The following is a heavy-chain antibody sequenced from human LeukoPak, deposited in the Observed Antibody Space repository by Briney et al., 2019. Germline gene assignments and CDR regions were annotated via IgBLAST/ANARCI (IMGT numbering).Heavy chain of an antibody. Sequence: SETLSLTCTVSGGSISSYYWSWIRQPAGKGLEWIGRIYTSGSTNYNPSLKSRVTMSVDTSKNQFSLKLSSATAADTAVYYCARDHFWSGYLYGMDVWGQGTTVTVSS. CDR3: ARDHFWSGYLYGMDV. V-gene: IGHV4-4*07. D-gene: IGHD3-3*02. CDR2: IYTSGST. J-gene: IGHJ6*02. CDR1: GGSISSYY.